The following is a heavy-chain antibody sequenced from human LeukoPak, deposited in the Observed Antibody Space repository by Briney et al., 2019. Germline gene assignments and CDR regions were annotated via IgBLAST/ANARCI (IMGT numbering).Heavy chain of an antibody. CDR2: INHNGST. D-gene: IGHD2-2*01. CDR3: ARGDCSSTSCYLSDRFDP. CDR1: GGSFSDYF. V-gene: IGHV4-34*01. Sequence: SETLSLTCAVYGGSFSDYFWSWIRQSPGKGLEWIGEINHNGSTNYNPSLKSRVTISIDTSKNQFSLKLSSVTAADTAVYCCARGDCSSTSCYLSDRFDPWGQGTLVTVSS. J-gene: IGHJ5*02.